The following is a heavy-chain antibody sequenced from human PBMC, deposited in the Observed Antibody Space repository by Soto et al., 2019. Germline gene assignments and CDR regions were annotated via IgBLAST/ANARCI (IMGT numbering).Heavy chain of an antibody. Sequence: GGSLRLSCAASGFTFSSYSMNWVRQAPGKGLEWVSSISSSSSYIYYADSVKGRFTISRDNAKNSLYLQMNSLRAEDTAVYYCAREVSKYSGYDFDYWGQGTLVTSPQ. V-gene: IGHV3-21*01. CDR1: GFTFSSYS. CDR3: AREVSKYSGYDFDY. J-gene: IGHJ4*02. CDR2: ISSSSSYI. D-gene: IGHD5-12*01.